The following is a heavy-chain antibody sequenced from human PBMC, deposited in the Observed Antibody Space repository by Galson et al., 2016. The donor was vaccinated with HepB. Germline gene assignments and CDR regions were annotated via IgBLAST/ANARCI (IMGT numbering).Heavy chain of an antibody. CDR1: GFTFSRFW. V-gene: IGHV3-7*03. Sequence: SLRLSCAASGFTFSRFWMNWVRQAPGKGLEWVASIKEDGSKAFYADSVKGRFTISRDNVENSLSLQTNSLRAEDTAVFYCARYGDEAGWNFHQWGQGTLVTVSS. D-gene: IGHD6-19*01. J-gene: IGHJ1*01. CDR2: IKEDGSKA. CDR3: ARYGDEAGWNFHQ.